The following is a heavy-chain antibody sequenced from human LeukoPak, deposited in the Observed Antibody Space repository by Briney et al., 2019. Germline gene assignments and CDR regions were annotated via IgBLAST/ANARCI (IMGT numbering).Heavy chain of an antibody. Sequence: ASVKVSCKASGYTFISYGISWVRQAPGQGLEWMGWISAYNGNTNYAQKFQGRVTMTTDTSTSTAYMELRSLRSDDTAVYYCARGEVGGSNGIAFDYWGQGTLVTVSS. D-gene: IGHD1-26*01. CDR2: ISAYNGNT. CDR1: GYTFISYG. CDR3: ARGEVGGSNGIAFDY. V-gene: IGHV1-18*01. J-gene: IGHJ4*02.